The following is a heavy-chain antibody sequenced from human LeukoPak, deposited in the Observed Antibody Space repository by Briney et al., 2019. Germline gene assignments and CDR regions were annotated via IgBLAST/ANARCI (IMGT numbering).Heavy chain of an antibody. Sequence: GGSLRLSCAASGFTFSNAWMSWVRQAPGKGLEWVGRIKSKTDGGTTDYAAPVKGRFTISRDDSKNTLYLQMNSLKTEDTAVYYCTTDRLGDFWSGYYSFSWYWGQGTLVTVSS. CDR1: GFTFSNAW. CDR2: IKSKTDGGTT. CDR3: TTDRLGDFWSGYYSFSWY. D-gene: IGHD3-3*01. V-gene: IGHV3-15*01. J-gene: IGHJ4*02.